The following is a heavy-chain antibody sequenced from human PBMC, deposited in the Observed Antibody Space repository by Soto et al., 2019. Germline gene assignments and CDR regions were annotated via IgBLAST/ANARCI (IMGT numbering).Heavy chain of an antibody. Sequence: SETLSLTCTVSGGSINTFYWSWVRQPVGKGLEWIGRIFSSGSTSFNPSLESRVAMSVDTSKNHFSLNLSSVTAADMAVYYCAREGSYSAYNFAHGIQLWSFDFWGQGALVTVSS. V-gene: IGHV4-4*07. CDR3: AREGSYSAYNFAHGIQLWSFDF. CDR2: IFSSGST. J-gene: IGHJ4*02. D-gene: IGHD5-12*01. CDR1: GGSINTFY.